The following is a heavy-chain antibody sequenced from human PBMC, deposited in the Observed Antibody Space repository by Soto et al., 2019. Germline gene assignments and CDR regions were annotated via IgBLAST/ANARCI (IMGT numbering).Heavy chain of an antibody. CDR2: LYWDGDK. V-gene: IGHV2-5*02. J-gene: IGHJ4*02. Sequence: SGPTLVNPTQTLTLTCTFSGFSVTNNGEGVGWIRQPPGKALEWLATLYWDGDKRYSPSLRKRASVSTDTSKSQVVLTMTDMGPEDTGTYFCAHRKTTITVATYFDLWGQGTLVTVSS. CDR3: AHRKTTITVATYFDL. CDR1: GFSVTNNGEG. D-gene: IGHD6-19*01.